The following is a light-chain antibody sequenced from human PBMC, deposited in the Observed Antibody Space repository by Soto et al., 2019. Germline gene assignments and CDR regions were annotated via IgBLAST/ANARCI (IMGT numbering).Light chain of an antibody. CDR3: QHYNNWPFT. Sequence: EIVMTQSPATLSVSPGERATLSCRASQSVSSNLAWYQQKPGQSLTLVIYGASARATGIPARFSGSGSGTEFTLTISSLQSEDFAVYYCQHYNNWPFTFGQGTKLDIK. CDR1: QSVSSN. J-gene: IGKJ2*01. V-gene: IGKV3-15*01. CDR2: GAS.